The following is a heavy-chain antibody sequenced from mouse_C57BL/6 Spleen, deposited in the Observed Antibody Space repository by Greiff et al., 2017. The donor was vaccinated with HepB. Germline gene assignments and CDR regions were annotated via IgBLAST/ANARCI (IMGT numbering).Heavy chain of an antibody. V-gene: IGHV5-17*01. D-gene: IGHD2-1*01. J-gene: IGHJ4*01. CDR2: ISSGSSTI. Sequence: EVMLVESGGGLVKPGGSLKLSCAASGFTFSDYGMHWVRQAPEKGLEWVAYISSGSSTIYYADTVKGRFTISRDNAKNTLFLQMTSLRSEDTAMYYCARCIYPRYYAMDYWGQGTSVTVSS. CDR1: GFTFSDYG. CDR3: ARCIYPRYYAMDY.